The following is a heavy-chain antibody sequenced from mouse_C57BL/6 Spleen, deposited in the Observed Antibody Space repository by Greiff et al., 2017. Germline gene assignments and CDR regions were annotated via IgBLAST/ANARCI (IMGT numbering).Heavy chain of an antibody. CDR3: ARTGLYYSNYGDY. CDR1: GYTFTSYW. CDR2: IYPSDSET. D-gene: IGHD2-5*01. V-gene: IGHV1-61*01. J-gene: IGHJ2*01. Sequence: QVQLQQPGAELVRPGSSVKLSCKASGYTFTSYWMDWVKQRPGQGLEWIGNIYPSDSETHYNQKFMDKATLTVDKSSSTAYMQLSSLTSEDSAVYYCARTGLYYSNYGDYWGQGTTLTVSS.